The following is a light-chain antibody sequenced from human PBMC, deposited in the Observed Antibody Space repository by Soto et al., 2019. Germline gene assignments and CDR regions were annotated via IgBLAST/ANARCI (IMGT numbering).Light chain of an antibody. CDR2: ATS. Sequence: AIQMTQSPSSLSASVGDRVTITCRASQDIRTELGWYQQKPGKAPNLLIYATSSLQSGVPSRFSGSGSGTDFTLTISSLQPKDFATYYCLQDYNYPRTFGQGTKVEIK. J-gene: IGKJ1*01. V-gene: IGKV1-6*01. CDR3: LQDYNYPRT. CDR1: QDIRTE.